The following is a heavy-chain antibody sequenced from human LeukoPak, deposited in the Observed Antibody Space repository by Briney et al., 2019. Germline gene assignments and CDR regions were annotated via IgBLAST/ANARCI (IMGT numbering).Heavy chain of an antibody. CDR3: ARSSERKYYFDY. D-gene: IGHD3-22*01. V-gene: IGHV3-53*01. CDR2: IYSGGTT. Sequence: GGTLRLSCAASGFTVSGNYMSWVRQAAGKGVEWVSLIYSGGTTYHADSVKGRFTISRDNSKNTLYLQMKSLRAENTAVYYCARSSERKYYFDYWGEGTLVTVSS. CDR1: GFTVSGNY. J-gene: IGHJ4*02.